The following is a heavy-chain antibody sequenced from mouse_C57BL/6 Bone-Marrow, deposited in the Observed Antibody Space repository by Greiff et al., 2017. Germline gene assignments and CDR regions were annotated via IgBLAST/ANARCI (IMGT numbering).Heavy chain of an antibody. J-gene: IGHJ3*01. Sequence: QVQLQQPGAELVRPGTSVKLSCKASGYTFTSYWMNWVKQRPGQGLEWIGEIDPSDSNTNYNQKFKGKATLTVDTSSSTAYMQLSSLTSEDSAVYFCARSGSPAWFAYWGKGTLVTVSA. V-gene: IGHV1-59*01. CDR1: GYTFTSYW. D-gene: IGHD3-1*01. CDR3: ARSGSPAWFAY. CDR2: IDPSDSNT.